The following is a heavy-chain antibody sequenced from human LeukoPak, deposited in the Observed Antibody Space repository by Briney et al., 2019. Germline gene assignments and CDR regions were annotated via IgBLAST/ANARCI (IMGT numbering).Heavy chain of an antibody. CDR3: ARLPPGIAAAGNPFQY. V-gene: IGHV5-51*01. CDR1: GSNFTSYW. CDR2: IYPGDSET. D-gene: IGHD6-13*01. J-gene: IGHJ1*01. Sequence: GGSLQISCEGSGSNFTSYWIGWVRQLPAKGVEWMGIIYPGDSETRYSPSCQGQVTISADKSISTAYLQWSSLKASDTAMYYCARLPPGIAAAGNPFQYWGQGTLVTVSS.